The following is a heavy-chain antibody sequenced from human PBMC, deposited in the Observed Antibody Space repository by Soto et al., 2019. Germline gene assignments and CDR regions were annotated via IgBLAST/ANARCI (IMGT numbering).Heavy chain of an antibody. D-gene: IGHD6-13*01. Sequence: EVQLLESGGGLVQPGGSLRLSCAASGFTFSNYAMSWVRQAPGKGLEWVSSITNSGRSTYYADSVKGRFTISRDNSKNTLYLQMNSLRADDTAVYYCARGGALSTSWYWGDGLDSWGQGTQVTVSS. CDR3: ARGGALSTSWYWGDGLDS. J-gene: IGHJ4*02. V-gene: IGHV3-23*01. CDR1: GFTFSNYA. CDR2: ITNSGRST.